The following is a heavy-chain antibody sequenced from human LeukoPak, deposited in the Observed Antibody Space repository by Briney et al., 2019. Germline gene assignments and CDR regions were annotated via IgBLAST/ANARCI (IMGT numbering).Heavy chain of an antibody. CDR1: GFTFSSYW. CDR2: INSDGSST. D-gene: IGHD2-21*01. J-gene: IGHJ6*03. V-gene: IGHV3-74*01. CDR3: ARVPYYYGGNGNYYYMDV. Sequence: GGSLRLSCAASGFTFSSYWMHWVRQARGKGLVWVSRINSDGSSTSYADSVKGRFTISRDNAKSTLYLQMNSLRAQDTAVYYCARVPYYYGGNGNYYYMDVWGKGTTVTVSS.